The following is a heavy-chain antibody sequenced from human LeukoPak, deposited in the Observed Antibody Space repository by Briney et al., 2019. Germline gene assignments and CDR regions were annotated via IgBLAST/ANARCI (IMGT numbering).Heavy chain of an antibody. J-gene: IGHJ1*01. V-gene: IGHV4-34*01. D-gene: IGHD6-13*01. CDR3: ARGTGYSGSWYWRPRGFQH. CDR2: INHSGST. CDR1: GGSFSGYY. Sequence: SETLSLTCAVYGGSFSGYYWSWIRQPPGKGLEWIGEINHSGSTNYNPSLKSRVTISVDTSKNQFSLKLSSVTAADTAVYYCARGTGYSGSWYWRPRGFQHWGQGTLVTVSS.